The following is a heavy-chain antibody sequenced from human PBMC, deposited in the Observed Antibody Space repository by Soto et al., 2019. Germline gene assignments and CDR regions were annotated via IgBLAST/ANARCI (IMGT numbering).Heavy chain of an antibody. CDR1: GGTLSRYA. D-gene: IGHD3-10*01. V-gene: IGHV1-69*13. CDR2: IIPIFGTA. J-gene: IGHJ6*02. CDR3: AREANMVRGVIGYYYYGMDV. Sequence: SVKVSCKSSGGTLSRYAISLVRQAPGQGLEWMGGIIPIFGTANYAKKFQGRVTITADESTSTAYMELSSLRYEDTAVYYCAREANMVRGVIGYYYYGMDVWGQGTTATVSS.